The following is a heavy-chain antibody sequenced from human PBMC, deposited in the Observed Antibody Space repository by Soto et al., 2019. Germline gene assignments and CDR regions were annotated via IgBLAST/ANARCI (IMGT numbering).Heavy chain of an antibody. Sequence: PGGSLRLSCAASGFTFSSYAMSWVRQAPGKGLEWVSAITDSGGDAKYADSVRGRFAISRDNSKKTLYLQMSSLTAEDSAIYYCARGSTDSYPGSRIFDFWGRGTMVTVYS. D-gene: IGHD3-10*01. CDR1: GFTFSSYA. V-gene: IGHV3-23*01. CDR2: ITDSGGDA. CDR3: ARGSTDSYPGSRIFDF. J-gene: IGHJ4*02.